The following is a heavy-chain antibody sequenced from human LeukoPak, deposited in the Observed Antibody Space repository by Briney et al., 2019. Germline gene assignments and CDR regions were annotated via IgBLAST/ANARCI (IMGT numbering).Heavy chain of an antibody. Sequence: SVKVSCKASGGTFSSYAISWVRQAPGQGLEWMGGIIPIFGTANYAQKFQGRVTITADESTSTAYMELSSLRSEDTAVYYCARVITFGGVIVNWFDPWGQGTLVTVSS. D-gene: IGHD3-16*02. CDR2: IIPIFGTA. J-gene: IGHJ5*02. CDR1: GGTFSSYA. V-gene: IGHV1-69*13. CDR3: ARVITFGGVIVNWFDP.